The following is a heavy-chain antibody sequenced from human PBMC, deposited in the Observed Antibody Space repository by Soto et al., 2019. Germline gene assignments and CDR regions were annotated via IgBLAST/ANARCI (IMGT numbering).Heavy chain of an antibody. CDR3: VRDSGDVGGLDV. CDR2: IYSDVSST. Sequence: PGGSLRLSCEASGFTFRSYRMHWVRQAPGKGLVWVSQIYSDVSSTNYADSVQVRFTISRDNAKNTLYLHMNSLRGEETAIYYCVRDSGDVGGLDVWGQGTAVTVSS. CDR1: GFTFRSYR. J-gene: IGHJ6*02. V-gene: IGHV3-74*01. D-gene: IGHD3-10*01.